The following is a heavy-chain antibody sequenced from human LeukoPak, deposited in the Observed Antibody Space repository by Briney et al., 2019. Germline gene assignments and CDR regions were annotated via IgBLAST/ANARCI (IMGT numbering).Heavy chain of an antibody. CDR3: ARGITYYYDSSGYYYGY. CDR2: ISSSSSYI. V-gene: IGHV3-21*01. Sequence: GRSLRLSCAASGFTFSSYSMNWVRQAPGKGLEWVSSISSSSSYIYYADSVKGRFTISRDNAKNSLYLQMNSLRAEDTAVYYCARGITYYYDSSGYYYGYWGQGTLVTVSS. D-gene: IGHD3-22*01. CDR1: GFTFSSYS. J-gene: IGHJ4*02.